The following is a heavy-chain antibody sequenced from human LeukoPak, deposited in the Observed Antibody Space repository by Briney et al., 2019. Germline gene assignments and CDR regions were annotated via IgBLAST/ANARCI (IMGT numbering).Heavy chain of an antibody. CDR1: GYTFTSYG. Sequence: GASVKVSCKASGYTFTSYGISWVRQAPGQGLEWMGGIIPIFGTANYAQKFQGRVTITADESTSTAYMELSSLRSEDTAVHYCARGGCSSTSCPLYYFDYWGQGTLVTVSS. CDR3: ARGGCSSTSCPLYYFDY. CDR2: IIPIFGTA. V-gene: IGHV1-69*13. J-gene: IGHJ4*02. D-gene: IGHD2-2*01.